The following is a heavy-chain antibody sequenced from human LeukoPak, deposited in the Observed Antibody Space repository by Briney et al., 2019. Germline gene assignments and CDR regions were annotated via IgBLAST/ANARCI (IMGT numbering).Heavy chain of an antibody. V-gene: IGHV1-2*02. D-gene: IGHD3-10*01. Sequence: ASVKVSCKASGYTFTGCYMHWVRQAPGQGLEWMGWINPNSGGTNYAQKFQGRVTMTRGTSISTAYMELSRLRSDDTAVYYCARYPSNYGSGIRYYYGMDVWGQGTTVTVSS. CDR3: ARYPSNYGSGIRYYYGMDV. CDR1: GYTFTGCY. J-gene: IGHJ6*02. CDR2: INPNSGGT.